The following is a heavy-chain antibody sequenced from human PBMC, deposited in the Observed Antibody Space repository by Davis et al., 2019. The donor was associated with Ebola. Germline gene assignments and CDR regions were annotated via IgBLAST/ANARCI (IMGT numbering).Heavy chain of an antibody. Sequence: MPSETLSLTCAVSGGSISSSNWWSWVRQPPGKGLEWIGEIYHSGSTNYNPSLKSRVTISVDTSKNQFSLKLSSVTAADTAVYYCARGPSMVSFDYWGQGTLVTVSS. J-gene: IGHJ4*02. CDR3: ARGPSMVSFDY. CDR2: IYHSGST. CDR1: GGSISSSNW. D-gene: IGHD2-8*01. V-gene: IGHV4-4*02.